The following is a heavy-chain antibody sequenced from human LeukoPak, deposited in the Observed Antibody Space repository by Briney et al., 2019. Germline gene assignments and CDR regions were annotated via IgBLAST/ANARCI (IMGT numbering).Heavy chain of an antibody. D-gene: IGHD6-13*01. CDR3: ASGAAAGIDAFDI. CDR1: GYTFTSYG. V-gene: IGHV1-18*01. Sequence: ASVKVSCTASGYTFTSYGISWVRQAPGQGLEWMGWISAYNGNTNDAQKLQGRVTMTTDTSTSAAYMELRSLRSDDTAVYYCASGAAAGIDAFDIWGQGTMVTVSS. J-gene: IGHJ3*02. CDR2: ISAYNGNT.